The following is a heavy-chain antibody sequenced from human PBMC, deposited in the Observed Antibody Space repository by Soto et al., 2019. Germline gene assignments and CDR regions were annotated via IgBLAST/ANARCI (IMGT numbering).Heavy chain of an antibody. D-gene: IGHD3-22*01. J-gene: IGHJ6*02. CDR3: ARDRPPVVVTTAPLKIYHYYGMDV. CDR2: INHSGST. CDR1: GGSFSGYY. Sequence: SETLSLTCAVYGGSFSGYYWTWIRQPPGTGLEWIGEINHSGSTNYNPSLKSRVTISVDTSKNQFSLKLTSVTAADTAVYYCARDRPPVVVTTAPLKIYHYYGMDVWGQGTAVTVSS. V-gene: IGHV4-34*01.